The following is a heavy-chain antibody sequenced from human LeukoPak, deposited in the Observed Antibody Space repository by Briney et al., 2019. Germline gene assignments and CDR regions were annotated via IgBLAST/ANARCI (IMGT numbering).Heavy chain of an antibody. CDR2: IYYSGST. V-gene: IGHV4-59*08. J-gene: IGHJ6*02. CDR1: GGSISSYY. D-gene: IGHD5-12*01. CDR3: ATCYDPYYYYGMDV. Sequence: SETLSLTCTVSGGSISSYYWSWIRQPPGKGLEWIGCIYYSGSTNYNPSLKSRVTISVDTSKNQFSLKLSSVTAADTAVYYCATCYDPYYYYGMDVWGQGTTVTVSS.